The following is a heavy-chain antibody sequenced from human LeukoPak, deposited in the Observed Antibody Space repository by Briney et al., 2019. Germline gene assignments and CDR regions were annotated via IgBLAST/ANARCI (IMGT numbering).Heavy chain of an antibody. CDR2: VHFSGST. D-gene: IGHD3-22*01. CDR1: SASVTSHH. CDR3: ARDDSSRDDSGGYHI. Sequence: PSETLRLTCAVSSASVTSHHWAWIRQPAGKRLEWVGRVHFSGSTNYNPSLRGRVAISLDKSKNELSLTLNSVSAADTAVYYCARDDSSRDDSGGYHIWGRGVLVTVSS. V-gene: IGHV4-4*07. J-gene: IGHJ4*02.